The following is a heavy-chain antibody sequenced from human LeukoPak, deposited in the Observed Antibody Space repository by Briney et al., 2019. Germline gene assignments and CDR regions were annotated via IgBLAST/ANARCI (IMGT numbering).Heavy chain of an antibody. Sequence: SETLSLTCTVSGGSIDSYYWNWIRQPPGKGLEWIAYIYYSGTTNYNPSLKSRVTMSVDTSKNQFSLKLSSVTAADTAVYYCASTPDFDYWGQGTLVTVSS. CDR2: IYYSGTT. V-gene: IGHV4-59*01. CDR1: GGSIDSYY. CDR3: ASTPDFDY. J-gene: IGHJ4*02. D-gene: IGHD3-3*01.